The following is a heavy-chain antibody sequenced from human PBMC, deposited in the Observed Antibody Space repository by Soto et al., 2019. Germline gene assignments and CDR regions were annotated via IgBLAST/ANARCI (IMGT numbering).Heavy chain of an antibody. J-gene: IGHJ4*02. D-gene: IGHD1-26*01. Sequence: GGSLRLSCAASGFTFSGYAMMWVRLAPGKGLEWASLISYSVTSTYYGDSVRGRFTISRDNSKSTLSLQMNSLRAEDTAVYYCVKPLVGTTKSFDSWGQGILVTVSS. V-gene: IGHV3-23*01. CDR2: ISYSVTST. CDR3: VKPLVGTTKSFDS. CDR1: GFTFSGYA.